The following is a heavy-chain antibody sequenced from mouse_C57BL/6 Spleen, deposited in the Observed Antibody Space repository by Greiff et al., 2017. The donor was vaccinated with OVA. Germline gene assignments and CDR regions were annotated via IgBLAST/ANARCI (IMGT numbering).Heavy chain of an antibody. V-gene: IGHV1-55*01. CDR3: ARGGTAQVRHYYAMDY. CDR2: IYPGSGST. D-gene: IGHD3-2*02. CDR1: GYTFTSYW. Sequence: VKLQQPGAELVKPGASVKMSCKASGYTFTSYWITWVKQRPGQGLEWIGDIYPGSGSTNYNEKFKSKATLTVDTSSSTAYMQLSSLTSEDSAVYYCARGGTAQVRHYYAMDYWGQGTSVTVSS. J-gene: IGHJ4*01.